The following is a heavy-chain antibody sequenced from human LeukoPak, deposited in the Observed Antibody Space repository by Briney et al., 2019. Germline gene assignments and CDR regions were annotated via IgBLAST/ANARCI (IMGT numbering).Heavy chain of an antibody. V-gene: IGHV3-23*01. CDR2: ISGSGGST. Sequence: GGSLRLSCAASGFTFSSYAMSWVRQAPGEGLEWVSAISGSGGSTYYADSVKGRFTISRDNSKNTLYLQMNSLRAEDTAVYYCAKVGMMGRRYGSGGDWFDPWGQGTLVTVSS. CDR1: GFTFSSYA. D-gene: IGHD3-10*01. CDR3: AKVGMMGRRYGSGGDWFDP. J-gene: IGHJ5*02.